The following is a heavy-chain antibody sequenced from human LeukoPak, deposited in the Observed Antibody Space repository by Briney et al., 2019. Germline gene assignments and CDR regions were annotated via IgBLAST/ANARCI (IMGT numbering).Heavy chain of an antibody. CDR3: ARSSVYAFDI. V-gene: IGHV3-11*01. CDR2: ISSSGSTI. D-gene: IGHD5/OR15-5a*01. CDR1: GFTFSGYY. Sequence: PGGSLRLSCAASGFTFSGYYMSWVRQAPGKGLGWVSYISSSGSTIYYADSVKGRFTVSRDNAKNSLYLQMNSLRAEDTAVYYCARSSVYAFDIWGQGTMVTVSS. J-gene: IGHJ3*02.